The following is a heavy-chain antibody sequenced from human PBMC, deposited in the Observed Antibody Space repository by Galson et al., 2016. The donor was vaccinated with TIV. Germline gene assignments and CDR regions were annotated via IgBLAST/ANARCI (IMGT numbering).Heavy chain of an antibody. V-gene: IGHV1-69*04. J-gene: IGHJ2*01. CDR1: GGTFSSYG. Sequence: SVKVSCKASGGTFSSYGISWVRQAPGQGLEWMGRIIPIIDTANYAQKFQGRVTISTDKSTGTAYMELRSLTDEDTAVYYCARVKSVASWSFDLWGRGTLVSVSS. CDR2: IIPIIDTA. CDR3: ARVKSVASWSFDL. D-gene: IGHD6-19*01.